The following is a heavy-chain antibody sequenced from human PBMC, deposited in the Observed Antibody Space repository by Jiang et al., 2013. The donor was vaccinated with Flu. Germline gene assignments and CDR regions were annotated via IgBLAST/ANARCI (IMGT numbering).Heavy chain of an antibody. CDR2: IYAGNGNT. CDR3: ASNPSSGTSGTGFYY. V-gene: IGHV1-3*01. D-gene: IGHD1-26*01. CDR1: GYTFTEYS. J-gene: IGHJ4*02. Sequence: SVKVSCKASGYTFTEYSVHWVRQAPGQGLEWMGYIYAGNGNTKYSETFQNRVAITRDTSASTAYMELTSLRSEDTAVYYCASNPSSGTSGTGFYYWGRGTLVTVSS.